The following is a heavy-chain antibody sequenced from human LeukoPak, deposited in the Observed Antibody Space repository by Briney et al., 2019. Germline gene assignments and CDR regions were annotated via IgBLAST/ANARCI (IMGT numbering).Heavy chain of an antibody. CDR1: GFTFSNYG. Sequence: SGGSLRLSCAASGFTFSNYGMNWVRQAPGKGLEWVSVISDSGGKTHYADSVKGRFTISRDNAKNSLYLQMNSLRAEDTAVYYCARDYDILTGYPYGMDVWGQGTTVTVSS. J-gene: IGHJ6*02. CDR2: ISDSGGKT. D-gene: IGHD3-9*01. CDR3: ARDYDILTGYPYGMDV. V-gene: IGHV3-21*01.